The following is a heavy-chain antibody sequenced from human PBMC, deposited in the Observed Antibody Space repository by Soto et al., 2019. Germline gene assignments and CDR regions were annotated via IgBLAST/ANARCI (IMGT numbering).Heavy chain of an antibody. CDR1: GGLFSSYA. Sequence: ASVKVSCKDSGGLFSSYAISWVRQAPGHGLAWMVGVSPDNGNTNYAQKVQGRVTMTTDTSTRTAYLELGSLSSDDTAVYYCAREVRHMDVWGQGSTLTVSS. J-gene: IGHJ6*02. CDR3: AREVRHMDV. V-gene: IGHV1-18*01. CDR2: VSPDNGNT. D-gene: IGHD3-10*01.